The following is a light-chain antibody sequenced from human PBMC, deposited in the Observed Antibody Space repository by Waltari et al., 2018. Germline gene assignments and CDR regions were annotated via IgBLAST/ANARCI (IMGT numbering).Light chain of an antibody. CDR3: SSYAGGGTPRV. CDR2: EGS. CDR1: SSDVGTYIL. J-gene: IGLJ2*01. V-gene: IGLV2-23*01. Sequence: QSALIQPASVSGSPGQSIPMSCTETSSDVGTYILFSWYQQHPGKAPKLMIYEGSNRPSGVSYRFSGSKSGNTASLTISGLQAEDEADYYCSSYAGGGTPRVFGGGTKLTVL.